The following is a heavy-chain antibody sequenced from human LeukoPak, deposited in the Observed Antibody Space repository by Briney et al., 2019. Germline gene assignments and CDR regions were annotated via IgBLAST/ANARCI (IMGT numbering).Heavy chain of an antibody. CDR3: AKENGSWSYYFDY. CDR1: GLVFNSNA. J-gene: IGHJ4*02. CDR2: ISGSGGST. Sequence: GGSLRLSCAASGLVFNSNAMSWVRQAPGKGLEWVSAISGSGGSTYYADSVKGRFTISRDNSKNTLYLQMNCLRAEDTAAYYCAKENGSWSYYFDYWGQGTLVTVSS. V-gene: IGHV3-23*01. D-gene: IGHD6-13*01.